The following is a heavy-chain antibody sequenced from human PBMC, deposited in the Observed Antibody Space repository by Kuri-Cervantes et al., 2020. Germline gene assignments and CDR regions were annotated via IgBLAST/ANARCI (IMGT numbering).Heavy chain of an antibody. J-gene: IGHJ6*03. V-gene: IGHV4-38-2*01. CDR1: GYSISSGYY. Sequence: GSLRLSCAVSGYSISSGYYWGWIRQPPGKGLEWIGSIYHSGSTYYNPSLKSRVTISVDTSKNQFSLKLSSVTAADTAVYYCARQESPGWLRFDYYYYYMDVWGKGTTVTVSS. CDR3: ARQESPGWLRFDYYYYYMDV. D-gene: IGHD5-12*01. CDR2: IYHSGST.